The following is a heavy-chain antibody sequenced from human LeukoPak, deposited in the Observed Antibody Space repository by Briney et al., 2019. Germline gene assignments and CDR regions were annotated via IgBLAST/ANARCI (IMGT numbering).Heavy chain of an antibody. J-gene: IGHJ6*03. CDR3: ARDSYYYDSSGKTGYYMGV. CDR1: GFTFSSYS. CDR2: ISSSSSYI. D-gene: IGHD3-22*01. V-gene: IGHV3-21*01. Sequence: GGSLRLSCAASGFTFSSYSMNWVRQAPGKGLEWVSSISSSSSYIYYADSVKGRFTISRDNAKNSLYLQMNSLRAEDTAVYYCARDSYYYDSSGKTGYYMGVWGKGTTVTVSS.